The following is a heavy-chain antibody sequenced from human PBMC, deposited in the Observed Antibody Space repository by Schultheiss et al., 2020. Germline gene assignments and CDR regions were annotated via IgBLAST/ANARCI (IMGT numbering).Heavy chain of an antibody. V-gene: IGHV3-23*01. CDR1: GFTFRSYW. Sequence: GGSLRLSCAASGFTFRSYWMSWVRQAPGKGLEWVSAISGSGGSTYYADSVEGRFTISRDNSKNTVFLQMHSLRAEDTAVYYCARDKGYYYYGMDVWGQGTTVTVSS. CDR3: ARDKGYYYYGMDV. CDR2: ISGSGGST. J-gene: IGHJ6*02.